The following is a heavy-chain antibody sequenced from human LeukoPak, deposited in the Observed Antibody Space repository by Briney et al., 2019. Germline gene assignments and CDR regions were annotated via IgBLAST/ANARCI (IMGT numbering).Heavy chain of an antibody. V-gene: IGHV4-39*01. CDR2: IYYSGSI. CDR1: GGSISSSSYY. CDR3: ATWGGSGYYYWFDP. Sequence: SGTLSLTCTVSGGSISSSSYYWGWIRQPPGKGLEWIGSIYYSGSIYYNLSLKSRVTISVDTSKNQFSLKLSSVTAADTAVYYCATWGGSGYYYWFDPWGQGTLVTVSS. D-gene: IGHD3-22*01. J-gene: IGHJ5*02.